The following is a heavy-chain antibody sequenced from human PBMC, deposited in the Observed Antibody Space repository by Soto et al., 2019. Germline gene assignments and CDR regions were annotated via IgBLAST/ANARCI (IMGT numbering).Heavy chain of an antibody. CDR3: ARSIYCSGGSCGRFDP. CDR1: GYTFTGYY. D-gene: IGHD2-15*01. V-gene: IGHV1-2*04. CDR2: INPNSGGT. J-gene: IGHJ5*02. Sequence: ASVKVSCKASGYTFTGYYMHWVRQAPGQGLEWMGWINPNSGGTNYAQKFQGWVTMTRDTSISTAYMELSRLRSDDTAVYYCARSIYCSGGSCGRFDPWGQGTLVTVSS.